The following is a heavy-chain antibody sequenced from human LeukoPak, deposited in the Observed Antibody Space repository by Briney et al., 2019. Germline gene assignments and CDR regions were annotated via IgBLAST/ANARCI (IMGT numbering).Heavy chain of an antibody. Sequence: SETMSLTCTVSGGSISNSNYYWGWIRQPPGRGLEWIGGAYYSGTTYYSPSLKSRVTISVDTSRNHFSLNLNSVTAADTAVYYCARHSSSAWYYYFDYWGQGSFVTVSS. D-gene: IGHD6-19*01. J-gene: IGHJ4*02. V-gene: IGHV4-39*01. CDR2: AYYSGTT. CDR1: GGSISNSNYY. CDR3: ARHSSSAWYYYFDY.